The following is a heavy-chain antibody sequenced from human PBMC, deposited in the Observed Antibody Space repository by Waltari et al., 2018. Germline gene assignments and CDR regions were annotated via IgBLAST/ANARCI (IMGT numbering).Heavy chain of an antibody. Sequence: EVQLVESGGGLIQPGGSLRLSCAASGFTVSSNYMSWVRQAPGKGLEWVSVIYSGGSTYYADSVKGRFTISRDNSKNTLYLQMNSLRAEDTAVYYCARAPFPQYQLLSRNPYYMDVWGKGTTVTVSS. J-gene: IGHJ6*03. CDR2: IYSGGST. D-gene: IGHD2-2*01. CDR3: ARAPFPQYQLLSRNPYYMDV. CDR1: GFTVSSNY. V-gene: IGHV3-53*01.